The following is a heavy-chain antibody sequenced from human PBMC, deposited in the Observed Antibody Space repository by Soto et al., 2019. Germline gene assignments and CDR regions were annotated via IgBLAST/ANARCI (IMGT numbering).Heavy chain of an antibody. D-gene: IGHD4-17*01. CDR1: GGSFSGYY. J-gene: IGHJ4*02. V-gene: IGHV4-34*01. CDR2: INPSGST. CDR3: ARGRDGGAAN. Sequence: QVQLQQWGAGLLKPSETLSLTCAVYGGSFSGYYWSWIRQPPGKGLERIGEINPSGSTNYTPSLKSRVTMSGDTPKNQFSLKLTSVTAADTAVYYGARGRDGGAANWGQGTLVTVSS.